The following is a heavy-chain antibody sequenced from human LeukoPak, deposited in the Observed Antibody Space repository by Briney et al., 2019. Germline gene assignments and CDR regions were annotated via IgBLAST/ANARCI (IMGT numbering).Heavy chain of an antibody. V-gene: IGHV3-9*01. Sequence: PGGSLRLSCAASGFTFDDYAMHWVRQAPGKGLEWVSGISWNSGSIGYADSVKGRFTISRDNAKNSLYLQMNSLRAEDTAVYYCARDYYDSSGYGGPQDAFDIWGQGTMVTVSS. CDR2: ISWNSGSI. D-gene: IGHD3-22*01. CDR1: GFTFDDYA. J-gene: IGHJ3*02. CDR3: ARDYYDSSGYGGPQDAFDI.